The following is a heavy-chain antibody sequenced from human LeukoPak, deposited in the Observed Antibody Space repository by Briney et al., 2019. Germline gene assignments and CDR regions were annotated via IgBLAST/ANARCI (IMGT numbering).Heavy chain of an antibody. J-gene: IGHJ4*02. CDR1: GGSISPYY. V-gene: IGHV4-59*01. D-gene: IGHD6-19*01. CDR2: IYYNGNT. Sequence: SETLSLTCTVSGGSISPYYWSWIRQPPGKRLESIGYIYYNGNTNYNPSLRSRVTISVDTSKNQFSLRLSSVTAADTAVYYCGRGGWYKDYWGQGTLVTVPS. CDR3: GRGGWYKDY.